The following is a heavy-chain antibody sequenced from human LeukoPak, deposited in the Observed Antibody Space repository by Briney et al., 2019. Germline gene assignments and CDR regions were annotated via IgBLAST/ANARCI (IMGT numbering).Heavy chain of an antibody. Sequence: SVKVSCKASGGTFSSYAISWVRQAPGQGLEWMGEIIPIFGTANYAQKFQGGVTITADESTSTAYMELSSLRSEDTAVYYCARDGPTYYDFWSGPGYMDVWGKGTTVTVSS. CDR3: ARDGPTYYDFWSGPGYMDV. J-gene: IGHJ6*03. D-gene: IGHD3-3*01. CDR2: IIPIFGTA. V-gene: IGHV1-69*13. CDR1: GGTFSSYA.